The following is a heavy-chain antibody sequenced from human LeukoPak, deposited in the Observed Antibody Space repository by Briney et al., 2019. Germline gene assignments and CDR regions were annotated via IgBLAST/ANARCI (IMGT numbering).Heavy chain of an antibody. V-gene: IGHV1-18*01. D-gene: IGHD2-15*01. Sequence: PEASVKVSCKASGGTFSSYAISWVRQAPGQGLEWMGWISAHNGDTNYAQKLQGRVTLTTDTSTSTVYMELRSLRSDDTAVCYCARGGPPGGSGAYSDHWGQGTLVTVSS. J-gene: IGHJ4*02. CDR2: ISAHNGDT. CDR1: GGTFSSYA. CDR3: ARGGPPGGSGAYSDH.